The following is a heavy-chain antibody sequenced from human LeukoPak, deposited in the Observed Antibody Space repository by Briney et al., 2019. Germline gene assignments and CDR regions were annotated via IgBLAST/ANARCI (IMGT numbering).Heavy chain of an antibody. CDR1: GGSLSGYY. V-gene: IGHV4-34*01. CDR2: INHSGST. CDR3: ARKGYSSDGYYYYGMDV. J-gene: IGHJ6*04. Sequence: SETLSLTCAVYGGSLSGYYWSWIRQPPGKGLEWIGEINHSGSTNYNPSLKSRVTISVDTSKNQFSLKLSSVTAADTAVYYCARKGYSSDGYYYYGMDVWGKGTTVTVSS. D-gene: IGHD6-19*01.